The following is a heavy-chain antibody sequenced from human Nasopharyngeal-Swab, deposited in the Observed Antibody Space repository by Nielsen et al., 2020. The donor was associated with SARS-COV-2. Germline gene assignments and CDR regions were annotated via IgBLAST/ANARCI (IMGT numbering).Heavy chain of an antibody. J-gene: IGHJ4*02. CDR2: ISSRRYGGTP. Sequence: GGSLRLSCIGSGFTLGNYAIVWFRQAPGKGLEWVGFISSRRYGGTPEYAASVRGRFMISRDDFNSITFLEMNSVKTEDTAIYYCCRLGVDGTIPFDYWGKGTLVTVSS. V-gene: IGHV3-49*03. D-gene: IGHD1-7*01. CDR3: CRLGVDGTIPFDY. CDR1: GFTLGNYA.